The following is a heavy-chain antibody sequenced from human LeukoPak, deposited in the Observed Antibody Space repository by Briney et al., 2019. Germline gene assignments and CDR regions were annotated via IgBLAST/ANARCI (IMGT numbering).Heavy chain of an antibody. CDR3: AKGLAYSSSWYNDYYYGMDV. CDR2: ISYDGSNK. D-gene: IGHD6-13*01. Sequence: SGGSLRLSCAASGFTFSSYGMHWVRQAPGKGLEWVAVISYDGSNKYYADSVKGRFTISRDNSKNTLYLQMNSLRAEDTAVYYCAKGLAYSSSWYNDYYYGMDVWGQGTTVTVSS. V-gene: IGHV3-30*18. J-gene: IGHJ6*02. CDR1: GFTFSSYG.